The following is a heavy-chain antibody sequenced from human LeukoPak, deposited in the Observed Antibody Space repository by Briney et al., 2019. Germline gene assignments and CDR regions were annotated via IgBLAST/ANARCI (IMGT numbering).Heavy chain of an antibody. J-gene: IGHJ4*02. V-gene: IGHV3-30*18. CDR3: AKMDYYGSGSSN. CDR2: ISYDGSNK. CDR1: GFTFSSYG. Sequence: PGGSLRLSCAASGFTFSSYGMHWVRQAPGKGLEWVAVISYDGSNKYYADSVKGRFTISRDNSKNTLYLQMNSLRAEDTAVYYCAKMDYYGSGSSNWGQGTLVTASS. D-gene: IGHD3-10*01.